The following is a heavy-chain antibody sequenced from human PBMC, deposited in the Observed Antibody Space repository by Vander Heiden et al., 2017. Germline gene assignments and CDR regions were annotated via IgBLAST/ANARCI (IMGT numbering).Heavy chain of an antibody. CDR3: AREEASSGLYFDY. Sequence: QVQLVESGGGVVQPGRSLRLSCAASGFPFSSYGMHWVRQAPGKGLEWVAVIWYDGSNKYYADSVKGRFTISRDNSKNTLYLQMNSLRAEDTAVYYCAREEASSGLYFDYWGQGTLVTVSS. V-gene: IGHV3-33*01. J-gene: IGHJ4*02. D-gene: IGHD6-19*01. CDR1: GFPFSSYG. CDR2: IWYDGSNK.